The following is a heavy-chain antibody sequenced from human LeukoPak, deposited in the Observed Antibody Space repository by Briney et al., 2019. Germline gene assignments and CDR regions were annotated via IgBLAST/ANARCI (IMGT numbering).Heavy chain of an antibody. CDR3: AMGETFGPFDY. Sequence: ASVKVSCKASGYTFTSYYMHWARQAPGQGLEWMGIINPSGGSTSYAQKFQDRVTMTRDTSTSTVYMELSSLRSEDTAVYYCAMGETFGPFDYWGQGTLVTVSS. J-gene: IGHJ4*02. V-gene: IGHV1-46*01. D-gene: IGHD3-10*01. CDR1: GYTFTSYY. CDR2: INPSGGST.